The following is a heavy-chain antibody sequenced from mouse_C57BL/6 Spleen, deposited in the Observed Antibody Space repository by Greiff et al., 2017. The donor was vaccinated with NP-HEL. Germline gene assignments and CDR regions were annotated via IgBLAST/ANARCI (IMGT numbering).Heavy chain of an antibody. V-gene: IGHV1-15*01. CDR2: IDPETGGT. D-gene: IGHD1-1*01. J-gene: IGHJ2*01. CDR3: TRWKFITTVVADY. CDR1: GYTFTDYE. Sequence: VKLVESGAELVRPGASVTLSCKASGYTFTDYEMHWVKQTPVHGLEWIGAIDPETGGTAYNQKFKGKAILTADKSSSTAYMELRSLTSEDSAVYYCTRWKFITTVVADYWGQGTTLTVSS.